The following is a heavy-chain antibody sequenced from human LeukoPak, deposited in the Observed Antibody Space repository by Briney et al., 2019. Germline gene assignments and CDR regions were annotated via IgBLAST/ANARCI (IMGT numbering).Heavy chain of an antibody. J-gene: IGHJ6*03. D-gene: IGHD1-26*01. Sequence: ASVKVSCKASGYTFTSYDINWVRQATGQGLEWMGWMNPNSGNTGYAQKFQGRVTMTTDTSTSTAYMELRSLRSDDTAVYYCALGGSYWDRYYYYYYMDVWGKGTTVTISS. CDR2: MNPNSGNT. V-gene: IGHV1-8*02. CDR1: GYTFTSYD. CDR3: ALGGSYWDRYYYYYYMDV.